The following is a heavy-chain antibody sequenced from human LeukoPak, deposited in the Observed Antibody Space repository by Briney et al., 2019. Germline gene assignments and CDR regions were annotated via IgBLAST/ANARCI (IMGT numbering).Heavy chain of an antibody. D-gene: IGHD3-16*02. CDR2: INAGNGNT. Sequence: WMGWINAGNGNTKYSQKFQGRVTITRDTSASTAYMELSSLRSEDTAVYYCARERSYRWFDPWGQGTLVTVSS. J-gene: IGHJ5*02. V-gene: IGHV1-3*01. CDR3: ARERSYRWFDP.